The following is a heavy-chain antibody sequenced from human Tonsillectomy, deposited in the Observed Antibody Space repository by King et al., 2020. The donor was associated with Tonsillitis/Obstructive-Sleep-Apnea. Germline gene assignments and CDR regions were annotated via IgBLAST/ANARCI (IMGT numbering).Heavy chain of an antibody. CDR1: GYSFSNYY. V-gene: IGHV1-46*01. J-gene: IGHJ4*02. D-gene: IGHD1-26*01. Sequence: VQLVESGAEVKKPGASVKVSCKASGYSFSNYYMHWVRQAPGQGLEWMGRNNPSGGSTSYAQKFQGRVTMTRDTSTNTVYMELSSLRSEDTAVYYCARDAAYSGSYYYFDYWGQGTLVTVSS. CDR3: ARDAAYSGSYYYFDY. CDR2: NNPSGGST.